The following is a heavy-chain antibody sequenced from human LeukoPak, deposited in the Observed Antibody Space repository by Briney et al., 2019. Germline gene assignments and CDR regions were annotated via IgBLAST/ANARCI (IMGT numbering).Heavy chain of an antibody. J-gene: IGHJ4*02. CDR2: IWYDGSNK. V-gene: IGHV3-33*01. D-gene: IGHD3-10*01. CDR1: GFTFSSYG. CDR3: ARSPDGVDY. Sequence: GGSLRLSCAASGFTFSSYGMHWVRQAPGKGLEWVAVIWYDGSNKYYADSVKGRFTISRDNAKNSLYLQMNSLRAEDTAVYYCARSPDGVDYWGQGTLVTVSS.